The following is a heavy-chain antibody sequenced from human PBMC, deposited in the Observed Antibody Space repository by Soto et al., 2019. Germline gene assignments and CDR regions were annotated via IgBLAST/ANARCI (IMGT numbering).Heavy chain of an antibody. CDR3: ARALYDIMTGYHY. CDR2: INPNSGGT. V-gene: IGHV1-2*02. Sequence: ASVKVFCKAAGYSFTDYYIHWVRQAPGQGLTWMGWINPNSGGTAYAQKFQGRVALTRDTSISTAYMELSRLTSDDTAVYYCARALYDIMTGYHYWGQGALVTVSS. CDR1: GYSFTDYY. D-gene: IGHD3-9*01. J-gene: IGHJ4*02.